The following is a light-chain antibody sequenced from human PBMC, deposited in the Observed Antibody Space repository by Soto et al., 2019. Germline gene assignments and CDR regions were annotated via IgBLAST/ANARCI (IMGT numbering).Light chain of an antibody. J-gene: IGLJ3*02. Sequence: QSALTQPASVSGSPGQSITISCTGTSSDVGGYNYVSWYQQHPGKAPKLMIYEVSNRPSGVSNRFSGSKSGNTASLTISGLQAEDVADYYCSSYTSSSTQVFGGGTKVTVL. CDR2: EVS. CDR1: SSDVGGYNY. V-gene: IGLV2-14*01. CDR3: SSYTSSSTQV.